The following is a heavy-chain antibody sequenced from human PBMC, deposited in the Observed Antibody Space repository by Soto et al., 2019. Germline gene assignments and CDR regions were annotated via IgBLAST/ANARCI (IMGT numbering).Heavy chain of an antibody. CDR3: GRDLHYLGYYYMDV. Sequence: SETLSLTCTVSGGSISSYYWSWIRQPPGKGLEWIGYIYYSGSTNYNPSLKSRVTISVDTSKNQFSLKLSSVTAADTAVYYCGRDLHYLGYYYMDVWGKGTTVTVSS. V-gene: IGHV4-59*01. CDR1: GGSISSYY. D-gene: IGHD1-26*01. CDR2: IYYSGST. J-gene: IGHJ6*03.